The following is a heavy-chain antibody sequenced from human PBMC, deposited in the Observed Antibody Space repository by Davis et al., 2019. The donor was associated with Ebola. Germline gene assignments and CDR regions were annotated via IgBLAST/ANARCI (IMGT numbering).Heavy chain of an antibody. CDR1: GYTFTSSY. CDR2: MNPNSGNT. V-gene: IGHV1-8*02. Sequence: AASVKVSCKASGYTFTSSYMHWVRQAPGQGLEWMGWMNPNSGNTGYAQKFQGRVTMTRNTSISTAYMELSSLRSEDTAVYYCARGPALSVTRGKGWFDPWGQGTLVTVSS. D-gene: IGHD3-16*01. CDR3: ARGPALSVTRGKGWFDP. J-gene: IGHJ5*02.